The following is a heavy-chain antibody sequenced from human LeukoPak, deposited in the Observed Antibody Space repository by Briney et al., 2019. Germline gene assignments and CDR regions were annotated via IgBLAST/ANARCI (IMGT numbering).Heavy chain of an antibody. Sequence: PSETLSLTCAVSGGSISSGGYSWRWIRQPPGKGLEWIGYIYHSGSTYYNPSLKSRVTISVDRSKNQFSLKLSSVTAADTAVYYCARSSPRDGDFDYWGQGTLVTVSS. V-gene: IGHV4-30-2*01. CDR2: IYHSGST. D-gene: IGHD5-24*01. J-gene: IGHJ4*02. CDR3: ARSSPRDGDFDY. CDR1: GGSISSGGYS.